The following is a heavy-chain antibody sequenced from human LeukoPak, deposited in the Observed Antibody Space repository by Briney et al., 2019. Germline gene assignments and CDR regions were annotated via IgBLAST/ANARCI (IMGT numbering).Heavy chain of an antibody. CDR2: IYYSGSN. CDR3: ARRRSSWYGNEYFQH. D-gene: IGHD6-13*01. J-gene: IGHJ1*01. Sequence: SIYYSGSNYYNPSLKSRVTISVDTSKNQFSLKLSSVTAADTAVYYCARRRSSWYGNEYFQHWGQGTLVTVSS. V-gene: IGHV4-39*01.